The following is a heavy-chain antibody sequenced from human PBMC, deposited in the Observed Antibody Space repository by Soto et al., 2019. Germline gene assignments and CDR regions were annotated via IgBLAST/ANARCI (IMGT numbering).Heavy chain of an antibody. D-gene: IGHD6-19*01. V-gene: IGHV4-34*01. CDR2: INHSGST. CDR3: ARYTAVADYFDY. CDR1: GGSFSGYY. J-gene: IGHJ4*02. Sequence: PSETLSLTCAVYGGSFSGYYWSWIRQPPGKGLEWIGEINHSGSTNYNPSLKSRVTISVDTSKNQFSLKLSSVTAADTAVYYCARYTAVADYFDYWGQGTLVTVSS.